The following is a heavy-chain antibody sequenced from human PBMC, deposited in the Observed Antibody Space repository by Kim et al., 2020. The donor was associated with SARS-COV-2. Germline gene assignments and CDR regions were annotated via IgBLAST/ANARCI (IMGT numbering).Heavy chain of an antibody. Sequence: GGSLRLSCAASGFTFSSYAMHWVRQAPGKGLEWVAVISYDGSNKYYADSVKGRFTISRDNSKNTLYLQMNSLRAEDTAVYYCARARELHYYFDYWGQGTLVTVSS. D-gene: IGHD1-26*01. CDR3: ARARELHYYFDY. CDR2: ISYDGSNK. V-gene: IGHV3-30*04. J-gene: IGHJ4*02. CDR1: GFTFSSYA.